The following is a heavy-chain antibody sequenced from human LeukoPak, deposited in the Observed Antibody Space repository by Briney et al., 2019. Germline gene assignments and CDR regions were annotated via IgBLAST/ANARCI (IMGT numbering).Heavy chain of an antibody. J-gene: IGHJ4*02. V-gene: IGHV1-2*02. Sequence: ASVKVSCKASGYTFTGSYMHWVRQAPGQGLEWRGWINPNSGGTNYAQKLQGSVTMTRDTSISTAYMELSRLRSEDTAVYYCARDGLVRGPWGSRNFYYFDYWGQGTLVTVSS. D-gene: IGHD7-27*01. CDR1: GYTFTGSY. CDR2: INPNSGGT. CDR3: ARDGLVRGPWGSRNFYYFDY.